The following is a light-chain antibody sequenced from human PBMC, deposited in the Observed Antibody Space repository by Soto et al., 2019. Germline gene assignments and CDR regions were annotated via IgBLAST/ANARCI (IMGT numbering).Light chain of an antibody. J-gene: IGLJ1*01. V-gene: IGLV1-40*01. CDR2: SNI. Sequence: QPVLTQPPSVSGAPGQRVTFSCIGSSSNIGADYDVHWYQQLPGTAPNLLIYSNIHRPSGVPDRFSGSKSGASAALAITGLPADDAAYYYCQSYDSILGSVFGAGTKLTVL. CDR1: SSNIGADYD. CDR3: QSYDSILGSV.